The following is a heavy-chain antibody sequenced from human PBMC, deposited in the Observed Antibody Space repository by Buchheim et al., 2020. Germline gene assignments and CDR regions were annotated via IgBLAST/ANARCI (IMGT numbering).Heavy chain of an antibody. CDR2: IYYSGST. CDR3: ARISGPSLRHWYFDL. Sequence: QAQLQESGPGLVKPSETLSLTCTVSGGSISSYYWSWIRQPPGKGLEWIGYIYYSGSTNYNPSLKSRVTISVDTSKNQFSLKLSSVTAADTAVYYCARISGPSLRHWYFDLWGRGTL. CDR1: GGSISSYY. J-gene: IGHJ2*01. V-gene: IGHV4-59*01. D-gene: IGHD1-26*01.